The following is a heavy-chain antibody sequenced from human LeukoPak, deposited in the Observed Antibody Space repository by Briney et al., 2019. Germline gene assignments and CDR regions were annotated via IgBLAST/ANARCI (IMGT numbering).Heavy chain of an antibody. CDR3: KSGGAAPGSFDN. CDR1: GFTFSDYW. Sequence: PGGSLRLSCAASGFTFSDYWMSWMRQARGKGLEWVANIKYDGDEEYYVDSVKGRFTISRDNAKNSLYLQLNSLRVEDTAVYYCKSGGAAPGSFDNWGQGTLVTVSP. J-gene: IGHJ4*02. V-gene: IGHV3-7*01. CDR2: IKYDGDEE. D-gene: IGHD6-13*01.